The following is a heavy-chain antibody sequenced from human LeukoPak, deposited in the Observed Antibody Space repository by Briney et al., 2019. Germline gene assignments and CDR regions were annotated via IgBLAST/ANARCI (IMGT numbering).Heavy chain of an antibody. CDR2: INWNGGST. D-gene: IGHD6-13*01. Sequence: RSGESLKISCAASGFTLDYYGMSWVRQAPGKGLEWVSGINWNGGSTGYADSVKGRFTISRDNAKNSLYLQMNSLRAEDTALYYCARMYSSSWYVYEDWGQGTLVTVSS. CDR3: ARMYSSSWYVYED. CDR1: GFTLDYYG. J-gene: IGHJ4*02. V-gene: IGHV3-20*04.